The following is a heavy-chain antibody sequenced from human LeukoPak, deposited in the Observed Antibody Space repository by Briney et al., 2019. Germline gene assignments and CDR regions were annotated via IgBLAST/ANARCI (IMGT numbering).Heavy chain of an antibody. CDR2: ISYDGSNK. CDR3: ARAPSGTVTTFFDY. J-gene: IGHJ4*02. Sequence: GGSLRLSCAASGFTFSSYAMHWVRQAPGKGLEWVAVISYDGSNKYYADSVKGRFTISRDNSKNTLYLQMNSLRAEDTAVYYCARAPSGTVTTFFDYWGQGTLVTVSS. V-gene: IGHV3-30-3*01. CDR1: GFTFSSYA. D-gene: IGHD4-17*01.